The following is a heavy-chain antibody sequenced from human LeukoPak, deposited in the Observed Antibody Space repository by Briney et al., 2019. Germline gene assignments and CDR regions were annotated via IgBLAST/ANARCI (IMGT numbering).Heavy chain of an antibody. J-gene: IGHJ4*02. V-gene: IGHV1-69*06. Sequence: ASVKVSCKASGGTLSSYAISWVRQAPGQGLEWMGGIIPMFGTANYAQKFQGRVTITADKSTSTVYMELSSLRSEDTAMYYCAVLLRTLQLLDFWGQGTLVTVAS. CDR1: GGTLSSYA. CDR3: AVLLRTLQLLDF. D-gene: IGHD3-10*01. CDR2: IIPMFGTA.